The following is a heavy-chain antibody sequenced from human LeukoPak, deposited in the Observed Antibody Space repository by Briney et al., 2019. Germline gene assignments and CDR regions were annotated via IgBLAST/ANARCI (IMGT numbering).Heavy chain of an antibody. CDR3: AGGAGFLIDY. V-gene: IGHV3-7*01. CDR2: IKKDGSEK. Sequence: GGSLRLSCAASGFTFSNYWMNWVRQAPGKGPEWVAIIKKDGSEKYYVDSVKGRFTISRDNAKNSLYLQMYSLRADDTAVYFCAGGAGFLIDYWGQGALVTVSS. CDR1: GFTFSNYW. D-gene: IGHD2/OR15-2a*01. J-gene: IGHJ4*02.